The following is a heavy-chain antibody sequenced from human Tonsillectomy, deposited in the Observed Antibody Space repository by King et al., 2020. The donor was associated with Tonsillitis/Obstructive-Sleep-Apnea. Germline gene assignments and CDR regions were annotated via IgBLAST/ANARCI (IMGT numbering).Heavy chain of an antibody. CDR1: GFTFSSYG. J-gene: IGHJ5*02. CDR2: IWYDGSNK. V-gene: IGHV3-33*01. D-gene: IGHD2-2*01. Sequence: VQLVESGGGVVQPGRSLRLSCAASGFTFSSYGMHWVSQAPGKGLEWVAVIWYDGSNKYYADSVKGRFTISSDNSKNTLYLKMNSLRAEDTAVYYCARDRVDCSSTSCYAALWFDPWGQGTLVTVSS. CDR3: ARDRVDCSSTSCYAALWFDP.